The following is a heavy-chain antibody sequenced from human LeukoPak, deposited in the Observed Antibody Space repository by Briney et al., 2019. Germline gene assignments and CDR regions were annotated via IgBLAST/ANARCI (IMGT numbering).Heavy chain of an antibody. Sequence: KPSETLSLTCTVSGGSISSYYWSWIRQPPGKGMEWNGYIYYSGTTNYNPSLKSRVTISVDTSKNQFSLKLSSVTAADTAVYYCARGVYIAAAQYAYWGQGTLVTVSS. D-gene: IGHD6-13*01. J-gene: IGHJ4*02. CDR3: ARGVYIAAAQYAY. CDR2: IYYSGTT. V-gene: IGHV4-59*01. CDR1: GGSISSYY.